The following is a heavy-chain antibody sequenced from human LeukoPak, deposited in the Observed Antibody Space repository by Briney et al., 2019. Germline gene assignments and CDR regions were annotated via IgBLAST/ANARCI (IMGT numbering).Heavy chain of an antibody. J-gene: IGHJ4*02. CDR2: IYHSGST. Sequence: PSETLSLTCTVSGHSISSGDYWGRIRQPPGKGLEWIGSIYHSGSTYYNPSLKSRVTISVDTSKNQFSLRLSSVTAADTAVYYCARDGGGRIAVAGLWYDWGQGTLVTVSS. CDR3: ARDGGGRIAVAGLWYD. CDR1: GHSISSGDY. D-gene: IGHD6-19*01. V-gene: IGHV4-38-2*02.